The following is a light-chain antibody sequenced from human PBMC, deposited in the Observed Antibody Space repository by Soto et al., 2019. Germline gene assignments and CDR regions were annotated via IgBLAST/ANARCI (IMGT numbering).Light chain of an antibody. J-gene: IGKJ1*01. V-gene: IGKV3-20*01. CDR3: QQYGDSSWT. CDR2: ASS. Sequence: EIVLTQSPGTLSSSPGERATLSCRASQSVSSSYLAWYQHKPGQAPRLLIYASSSRATGIPDGFGGSGSGTDFTLTISRLEPEDFAVYYCQQYGDSSWTFGQGTKVEIK. CDR1: QSVSSSY.